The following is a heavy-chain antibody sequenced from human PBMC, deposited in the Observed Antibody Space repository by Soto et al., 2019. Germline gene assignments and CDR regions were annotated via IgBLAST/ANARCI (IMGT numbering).Heavy chain of an antibody. Sequence: GGSLGLSCAASGFTFSSYAMHWVRQAPGKGLEWVAVISYDGSNKYYADSVKGRFTISRDNSKNTLYLQMNSLRAEDTAVYYCAIDGYSGYGPYYFDHWGQVTLVTVSS. J-gene: IGHJ4*02. CDR1: GFTFSSYA. V-gene: IGHV3-30-3*01. D-gene: IGHD5-12*01. CDR2: ISYDGSNK. CDR3: AIDGYSGYGPYYFDH.